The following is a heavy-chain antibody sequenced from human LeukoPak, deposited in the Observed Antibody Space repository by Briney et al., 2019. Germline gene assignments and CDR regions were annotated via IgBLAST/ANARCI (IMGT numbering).Heavy chain of an antibody. J-gene: IGHJ6*03. CDR3: ARDDRYDSSGYYYYYYYMDV. CDR2: ISSSSSYI. CDR1: GFTFSSYS. V-gene: IGHV3-21*01. D-gene: IGHD3-22*01. Sequence: GGSLRLSCAASGFTFSSYSMNWVRQAPGKGLEWVSSISSSSSYIYYADSVKGRFTISRDNAKNSLYLQMNSLRAEDTAVYYCARDDRYDSSGYYYYYYYMDVWGKGTTVTVSS.